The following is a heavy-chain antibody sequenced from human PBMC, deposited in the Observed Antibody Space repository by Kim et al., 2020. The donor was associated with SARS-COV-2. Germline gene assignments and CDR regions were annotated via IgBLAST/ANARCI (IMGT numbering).Heavy chain of an antibody. D-gene: IGHD3-22*01. CDR1: GYTFTSYG. Sequence: ASVKVSCKASGYTFTSYGISWVRQAPGQGLEWMGLISAYNGNTNYAQKLQGRVTMTTDTSTSTAYMELRSLRSDDTAVYYCARVGYYDSSGYWGYYYYGMAVWGQGTTVTVSS. V-gene: IGHV1-18*01. CDR3: ARVGYYDSSGYWGYYYYGMAV. J-gene: IGHJ6*02. CDR2: ISAYNGNT.